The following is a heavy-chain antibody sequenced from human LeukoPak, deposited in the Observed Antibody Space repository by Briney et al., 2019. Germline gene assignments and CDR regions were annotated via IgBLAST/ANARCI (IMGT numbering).Heavy chain of an antibody. Sequence: PGRSLRLSCAAPGFTFSSYGMHWVRQAPGKGLEWVAVIWYDGSNKYYADSVKGRFTISRDNSKNTLYLQMNSLRAEDTAVYYCARNPPYYYGSGSDIPPYYYFDYWGQGTLVTVSS. V-gene: IGHV3-33*01. CDR2: IWYDGSNK. J-gene: IGHJ4*02. CDR1: GFTFSSYG. D-gene: IGHD3-10*01. CDR3: ARNPPYYYGSGSDIPPYYYFDY.